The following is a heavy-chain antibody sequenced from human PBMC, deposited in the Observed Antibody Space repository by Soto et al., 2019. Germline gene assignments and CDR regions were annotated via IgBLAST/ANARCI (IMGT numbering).Heavy chain of an antibody. V-gene: IGHV3-9*01. CDR1: GFTFDDYA. J-gene: IGHJ6*02. Sequence: SLRLSCAASGFTFDDYAMHWVRQAPGKGLEWVSGISWNSGSIGYADSVKGRFTISRDNAKNSLYLQMNSLRAEDTALYYCAKDGDPPYYDFWSGYRPGYYYGMDVWGQGTTVTVSS. CDR3: AKDGDPPYYDFWSGYRPGYYYGMDV. CDR2: ISWNSGSI. D-gene: IGHD3-3*01.